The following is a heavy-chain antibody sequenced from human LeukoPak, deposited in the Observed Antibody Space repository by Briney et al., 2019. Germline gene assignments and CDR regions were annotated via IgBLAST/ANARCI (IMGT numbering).Heavy chain of an antibody. Sequence: ASVKVSCKASGYTLTSYGISWVRQAPGQGLEWMGWISAYNGNTNYAQKFQGRVTMTTDTSTSTAYMELRSLRSDDTAVYYCSRKPRIGRNWFDPWGQGTLVTVSS. D-gene: IGHD1-26*01. CDR2: ISAYNGNT. V-gene: IGHV1-18*04. CDR3: SRKPRIGRNWFDP. CDR1: GYTLTSYG. J-gene: IGHJ5*02.